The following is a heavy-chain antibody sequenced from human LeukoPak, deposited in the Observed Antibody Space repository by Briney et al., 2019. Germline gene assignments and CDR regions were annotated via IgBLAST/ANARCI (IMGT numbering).Heavy chain of an antibody. CDR2: ISYDGSNK. CDR1: GFTFSSYA. CDR3: ARDRGIVVVELDY. J-gene: IGHJ4*02. V-gene: IGHV3-30-3*01. D-gene: IGHD3-22*01. Sequence: QTGGSLRLSCAASGFTFSSYAMHWVRQAPGKGLEWVAVISYDGSNKYYADSVKGRFTISRDNSKNTLYLQMNSLRAEDTAVYYCARDRGIVVVELDYWGQGTLVTVSS.